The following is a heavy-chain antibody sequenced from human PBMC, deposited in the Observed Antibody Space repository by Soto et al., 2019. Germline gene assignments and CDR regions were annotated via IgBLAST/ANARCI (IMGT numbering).Heavy chain of an antibody. CDR2: IYYSGST. V-gene: IGHV4-31*03. CDR1: GGSISSGGYY. D-gene: IGHD4-4*01. Sequence: PSETLSLTCTVSGGSISSGGYYWSWIRQHPGKGLEWIGYIYYSGSTYYNPSLKSRVTISVDTSKNQFSLKLSSVTAADTAVYYCARSTLDYSNYYYYGMDVWGQGTTVTVSS. J-gene: IGHJ6*02. CDR3: ARSTLDYSNYYYYGMDV.